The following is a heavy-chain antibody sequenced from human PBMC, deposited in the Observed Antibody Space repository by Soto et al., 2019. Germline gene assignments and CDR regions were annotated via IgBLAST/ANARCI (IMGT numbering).Heavy chain of an antibody. V-gene: IGHV3-74*01. D-gene: IGHD6-19*01. J-gene: IGHJ4*02. CDR2: INSDGSST. Sequence: GGSLRLSCAASGFTFSSYGRHWVRQAPGKGLVWVSRINSDGSSTSYADSVKGRFTISRDNAKNTLYLQMNSLRAEDTAVYYCAVAVAGPTAIGYWGQGTLVTVS. CDR1: GFTFSSYG. CDR3: AVAVAGPTAIGY.